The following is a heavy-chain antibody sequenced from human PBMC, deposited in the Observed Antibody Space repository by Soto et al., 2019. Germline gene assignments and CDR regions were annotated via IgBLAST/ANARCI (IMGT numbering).Heavy chain of an antibody. D-gene: IGHD5-12*01. CDR1: GYTLTELS. V-gene: IGHV1-24*01. CDR3: ATDIVRVATISAFAI. J-gene: IGHJ3*02. Sequence: ASVKVSCKVSGYTLTELSMHWVRQAPGKGLEWMGGFDPEDGETIYAQKFQGRVTMTEDTSTDTAYMELSSLRSEDTAVYYCATDIVRVATISAFAIWGQGTMVTVSS. CDR2: FDPEDGET.